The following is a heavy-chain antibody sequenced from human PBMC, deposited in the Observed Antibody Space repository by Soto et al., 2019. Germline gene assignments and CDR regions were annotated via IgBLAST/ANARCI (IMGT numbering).Heavy chain of an antibody. CDR1: GFTLSSYA. D-gene: IGHD3-10*01. V-gene: IGHV3-23*01. CDR3: ANDLAGVNTPFDY. CDR2: ISGTGGST. Sequence: EVQLLESGGGLVQPGGSLRLSCAASGFTLSSYAMSWVRQAPGKGLEWVSSISGTGGSTYYTASVKGRFTISRDSSKNTLDLQMNSLRADDTAVYYCANDLAGVNTPFDYWGQGTLVTVSS. J-gene: IGHJ4*02.